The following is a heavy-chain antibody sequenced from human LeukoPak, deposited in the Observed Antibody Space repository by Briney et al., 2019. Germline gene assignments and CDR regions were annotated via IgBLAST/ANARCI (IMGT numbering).Heavy chain of an antibody. Sequence: PGGSLRLSCAASGFTFSNYWMSWVRQAPGKGLEWVAHINQDGSEEHYMDSVEARFIISRDNAKNSLSLQMDSLRAEDTAVYYCVGDGGVSGYDLLDYWGQGTLVTVSS. J-gene: IGHJ4*02. D-gene: IGHD5-12*01. V-gene: IGHV3-7*01. CDR1: GFTFSNYW. CDR2: INQDGSEE. CDR3: VGDGGVSGYDLLDY.